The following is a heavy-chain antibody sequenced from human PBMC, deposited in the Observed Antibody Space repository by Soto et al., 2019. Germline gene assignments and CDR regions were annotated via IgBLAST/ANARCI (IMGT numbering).Heavy chain of an antibody. CDR2: IGTAGDT. D-gene: IGHD3-16*01. Sequence: EVQLVESGGGLVQTGGSLRLSCTASGFTFSSYDMHWVRQATGKGLEWVSAIGTAGDTYYPGSVNGRFTISRENAKNSLYLQMNSLRGEDTAVYYSATGGKYYYYGMDVWGQGTTVTVYS. CDR3: ATGGKYYYYGMDV. V-gene: IGHV3-13*01. CDR1: GFTFSSYD. J-gene: IGHJ6*02.